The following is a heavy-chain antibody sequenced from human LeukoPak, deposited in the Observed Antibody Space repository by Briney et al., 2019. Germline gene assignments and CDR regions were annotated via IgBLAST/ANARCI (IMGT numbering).Heavy chain of an antibody. CDR1: GFSFSSYA. CDR2: ISDSGGRA. Sequence: GGSLRLSCAASGFSFSSYALSWVRQAPGRGLEWVSAISDSGGRAYYADFVKGRFTISRDNSENTLFLQMSSLRAEDTATYYCAKHYGSGTYYNYFTYCGQGTLVSVSS. CDR3: AKHYGSGTYYNYFTY. D-gene: IGHD3-10*01. V-gene: IGHV3-23*01. J-gene: IGHJ4*02.